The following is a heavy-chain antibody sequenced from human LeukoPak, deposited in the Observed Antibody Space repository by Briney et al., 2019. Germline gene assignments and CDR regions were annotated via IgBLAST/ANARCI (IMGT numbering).Heavy chain of an antibody. CDR2: IYTSGST. CDR3: ARIGAGHYIDY. V-gene: IGHV4-61*02. Sequence: SETLSLTCTVSGGSISSGSYYWSWIRQPAGKGLEWIGRIYTSGSTNYNPSLKSRVTISVDTSKNQFSLKLSSVTAADTAVYYCARIGAGHYIDYWGQGTLVTVSS. D-gene: IGHD3-10*01. J-gene: IGHJ4*02. CDR1: GGSISSGSYY.